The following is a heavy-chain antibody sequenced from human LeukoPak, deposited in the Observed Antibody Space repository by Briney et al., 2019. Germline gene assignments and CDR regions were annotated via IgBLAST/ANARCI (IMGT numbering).Heavy chain of an antibody. CDR2: IRYDGSNK. CDR1: GFTFSSYG. V-gene: IGHV3-30*02. CDR3: AKDPTESYSSSWYGFDY. J-gene: IGHJ4*02. Sequence: GGSLRLSCAASGFTFSSYGMHWVRQAPGKGLEWVAFIRYDGSNKYYADSVKGRFTISRDNSKNTLYLQMNSLRAEDTAVYYCAKDPTESYSSSWYGFDYWGQGTLVTVSS. D-gene: IGHD6-13*01.